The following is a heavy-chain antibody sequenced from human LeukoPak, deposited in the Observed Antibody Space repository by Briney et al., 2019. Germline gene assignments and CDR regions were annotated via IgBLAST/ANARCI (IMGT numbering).Heavy chain of an antibody. CDR1: GFTLSSYH. J-gene: IGHJ4*02. Sequence: GGSLRLSCAASGFTLSSYHMNWVRQAPGKGLEWVSYISSSSGTIYYADSVKGRFTTSRDNAKNSLYLQMNNLRDEDTAVYYCARGGSSCFDSWGQGTLVTVSS. CDR3: ARGGSSCFDS. D-gene: IGHD6-13*01. CDR2: ISSSSGTI. V-gene: IGHV3-48*02.